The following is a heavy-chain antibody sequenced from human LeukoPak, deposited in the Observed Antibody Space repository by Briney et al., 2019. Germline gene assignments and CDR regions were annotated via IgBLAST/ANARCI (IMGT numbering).Heavy chain of an antibody. V-gene: IGHV1-46*01. J-gene: IGHJ5*02. Sequence: ASVTLSFTSSGSTFTIYNMHWNRQAPGQGLGRMGIIYTSSTSTGNSHTFQGRVTMTRDTSTSTVYMELSSLRAEDTAVYYCAGRIGYGKYVSNWFDPWGQGTLVTVSS. CDR3: AGRIGYGKYVSNWFDP. D-gene: IGHD4-17*01. CDR2: IYTSSTST. CDR1: GSTFTIYN.